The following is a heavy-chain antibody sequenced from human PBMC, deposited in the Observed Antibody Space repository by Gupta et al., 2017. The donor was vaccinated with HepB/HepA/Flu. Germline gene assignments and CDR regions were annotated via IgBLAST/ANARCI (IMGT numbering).Heavy chain of an antibody. D-gene: IGHD1-26*01. CDR2: ISSSSSTI. CDR1: GFPFSSYS. Sequence: EVQLVESGGGLVQPGGSLRLSCAASGFPFSSYSMHWVRQAPGKGLEWVSYISSSSSTIYYADSVKGRFTISRDNAKNSLYLQMNSLRDEDTAVYYCARDRASGSYYFWGSFDYWGQGTLVTVSS. J-gene: IGHJ4*02. V-gene: IGHV3-48*02. CDR3: ARDRASGSYYFWGSFDY.